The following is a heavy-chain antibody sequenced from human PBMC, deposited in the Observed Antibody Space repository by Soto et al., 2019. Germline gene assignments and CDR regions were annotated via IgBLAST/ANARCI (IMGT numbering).Heavy chain of an antibody. V-gene: IGHV6-1*01. CDR2: TYYRSKWYN. Sequence: QVQLQQSGPGLVKPSQTLSLTCAISGDSVSSNSAAWNWIRQSPSRGLEWLGRTYYRSKWYNDYAVSVKSRITINPDTSKNQFSLQLNSVTPEDTAVYYCARAILEVTPCLAAAGTVDYWGQGTLVTVSS. J-gene: IGHJ4*02. CDR1: GDSVSSNSAA. D-gene: IGHD6-13*01. CDR3: ARAILEVTPCLAAAGTVDY.